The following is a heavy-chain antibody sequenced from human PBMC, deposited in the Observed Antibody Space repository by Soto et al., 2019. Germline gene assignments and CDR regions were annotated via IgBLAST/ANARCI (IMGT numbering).Heavy chain of an antibody. CDR2: ISYDGSNK. Sequence: PGGSLRLSCAASGFTFSSYGMHWVRQAPGKGLEWVAVISYDGSNKYYADSVKGRFTISRDNSKNTLYLQMNSLRAEDTAVYYCAKDRETVLLWFGSVDYWGQGTLVTVS. CDR3: AKDRETVLLWFGSVDY. D-gene: IGHD3-10*01. J-gene: IGHJ4*02. V-gene: IGHV3-30*18. CDR1: GFTFSSYG.